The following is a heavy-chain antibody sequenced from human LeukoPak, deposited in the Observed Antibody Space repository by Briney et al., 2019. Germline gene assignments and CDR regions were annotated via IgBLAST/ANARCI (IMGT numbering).Heavy chain of an antibody. J-gene: IGHJ6*03. Sequence: PGGSVRLSCAASGFTFSSYGMSWVRQAPGKGLEWVSAISGSGGSTYYADSVKGRFTISRDNSKNTLYLQMNSLRAEDTAVYYCAKDRTGWLRYFHYYYYYYMDVWGKGTTVTISS. CDR3: AKDRTGWLRYFHYYYYYYMDV. CDR1: GFTFSSYG. CDR2: ISGSGGST. D-gene: IGHD3-9*01. V-gene: IGHV3-23*01.